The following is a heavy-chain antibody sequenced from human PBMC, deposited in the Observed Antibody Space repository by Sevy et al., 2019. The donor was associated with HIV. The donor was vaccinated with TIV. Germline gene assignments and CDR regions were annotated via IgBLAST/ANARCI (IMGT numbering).Heavy chain of an antibody. CDR3: ARGGGYVGAFDI. D-gene: IGHD5-12*01. CDR1: GFTFSSYS. J-gene: IGHJ3*02. Sequence: GGSLRLSCAASGFTFSSYSMNWVRQAPGKGLEWVSSISSSSSYIYYADSVKGRFTISRDNAKNSLYLQMNSLRAVDTAVYYCARGGGYVGAFDIWGQGTMVTVSS. CDR2: ISSSSSYI. V-gene: IGHV3-21*01.